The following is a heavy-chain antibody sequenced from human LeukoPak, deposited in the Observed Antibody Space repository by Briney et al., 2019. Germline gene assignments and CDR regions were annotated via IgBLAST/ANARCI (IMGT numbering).Heavy chain of an antibody. Sequence: SETLSLTCAVYGGSFSNHYWSWIRQPPGKGLEWIGEINQSGSTNYNPSLKSRVTISIDTSKNQFSLTLSSVTAADTAVYYCARGQKYRSGYTVTELGSGYFDYWGQGTLVTVSS. CDR3: ARGQKYRSGYTVTELGSGYFDY. CDR2: INQSGST. CDR1: GGSFSNHY. J-gene: IGHJ4*02. D-gene: IGHD3-22*01. V-gene: IGHV4-34*01.